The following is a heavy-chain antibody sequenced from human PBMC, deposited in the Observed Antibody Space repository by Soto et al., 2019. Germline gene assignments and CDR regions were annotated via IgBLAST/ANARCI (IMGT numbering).Heavy chain of an antibody. CDR1: GYTFTSYG. CDR2: ISAYNGNT. D-gene: IGHD2-15*01. Sequence: QVQLVQSGAEVKKPGASVKVSCKASGYTFTSYGISWVRQAPGQGLEWMGWISAYNGNTNYAQKLQGRVTMTTATSTSTAYMELRSLRSDDTAVYYCARDGYCSGGSCYSYYYYGMDVWGQGTTVTVSS. V-gene: IGHV1-18*04. CDR3: ARDGYCSGGSCYSYYYYGMDV. J-gene: IGHJ6*02.